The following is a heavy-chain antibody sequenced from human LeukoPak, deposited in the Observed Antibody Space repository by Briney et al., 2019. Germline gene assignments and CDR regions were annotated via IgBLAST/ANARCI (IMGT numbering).Heavy chain of an antibody. CDR2: ISGSGGST. V-gene: IGHV3-23*01. Sequence: GGSLRLSCAASGFTFSSYAMSWVRQAPGKGLEWVSAISGSGGSTYYADSVKGRFTISRDNSKNTLYLQMNSVRAADTAVYYCAKDRVTMVRAPFDYWGQGTLVTVSS. CDR1: GFTFSSYA. J-gene: IGHJ4*02. D-gene: IGHD3-10*01. CDR3: AKDRVTMVRAPFDY.